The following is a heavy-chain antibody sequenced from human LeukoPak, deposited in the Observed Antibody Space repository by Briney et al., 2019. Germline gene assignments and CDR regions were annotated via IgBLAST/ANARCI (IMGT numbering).Heavy chain of an antibody. J-gene: IGHJ4*02. CDR3: ARESDEEVVVKY. Sequence: GRSLRLSCAASGFTFSSYAMHWVRQAPGKGLEWVAVISYDGSNKYYADSVKGRFTISRDNSKNTLYLQMNSLRAEDTAVYYCARESDEEVVVKYWGQGTLVTVSS. CDR1: GFTFSSYA. D-gene: IGHD3-22*01. V-gene: IGHV3-30*04. CDR2: ISYDGSNK.